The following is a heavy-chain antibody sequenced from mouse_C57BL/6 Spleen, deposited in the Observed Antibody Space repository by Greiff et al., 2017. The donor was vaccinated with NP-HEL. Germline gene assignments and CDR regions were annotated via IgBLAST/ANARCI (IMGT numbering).Heavy chain of an antibody. Sequence: ESGPGLVKPSQSLSLTWSVTGYSITSGYYWNWIRQFPGNKLEWMGYISYDGSNNYNPSLKNRISITRDTSKNQFFLKLNSVTTEDTATYYCAREEIYYAMDYWGQGTSVTVSS. V-gene: IGHV3-6*01. J-gene: IGHJ4*01. CDR1: GYSITSGYY. CDR3: AREEIYYAMDY. CDR2: ISYDGSN.